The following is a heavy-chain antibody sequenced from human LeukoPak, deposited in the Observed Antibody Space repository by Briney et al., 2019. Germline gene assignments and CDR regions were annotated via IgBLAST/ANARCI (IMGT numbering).Heavy chain of an antibody. Sequence: GGSLRLSCAASGFIFSDYYMGWIRQAPGRGLEWGSYITHSGSAMFYADSVKGRFTISRDNAKNSLYLQMNSLRADDTAVYYCARAGSSGWFNLGGSWFDPCGQGTVVTVSS. CDR3: ARAGSSGWFNLGGSWFDP. V-gene: IGHV3-11*04. D-gene: IGHD6-19*01. CDR1: GFIFSDYY. CDR2: ITHSGSAM. J-gene: IGHJ5*02.